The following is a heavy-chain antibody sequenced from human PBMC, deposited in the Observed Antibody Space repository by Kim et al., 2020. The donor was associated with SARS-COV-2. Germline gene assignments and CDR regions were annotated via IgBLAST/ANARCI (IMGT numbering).Heavy chain of an antibody. CDR1: GFTFGDYA. CDR2: IRSKAYGGTT. Sequence: GGSLRLSCTASGFTFGDYAMSWFRQAPGKGLEWVGFIRSKAYGGTTEYAASVKGRFTISRDDSKSIAYLQMNSLKTEDTAVYYCTRDHIVATIKTMGNAFDIWGQGTMVTVSS. D-gene: IGHD5-12*01. CDR3: TRDHIVATIKTMGNAFDI. J-gene: IGHJ3*02. V-gene: IGHV3-49*03.